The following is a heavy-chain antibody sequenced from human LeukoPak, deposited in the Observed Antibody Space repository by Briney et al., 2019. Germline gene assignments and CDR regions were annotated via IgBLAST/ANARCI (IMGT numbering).Heavy chain of an antibody. D-gene: IGHD6-13*01. CDR1: GFTFSSYA. CDR3: AKERYGSSWYGYFDY. V-gene: IGHV3-23*01. CDR2: ISDSGGST. Sequence: GGSLRLSCAASGFTFSSYAMSWVRQAPGKGLEWVSAISDSGGSTYYADSVKGRFTISRDNSKNTLYLQMNSLRAEDTAVYYCAKERYGSSWYGYFDYWGQGTLVTVSS. J-gene: IGHJ4*02.